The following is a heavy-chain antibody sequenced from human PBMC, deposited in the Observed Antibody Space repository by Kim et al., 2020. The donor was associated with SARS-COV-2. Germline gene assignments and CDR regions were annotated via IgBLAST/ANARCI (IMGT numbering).Heavy chain of an antibody. J-gene: IGHJ4*01. CDR3: ARSRGIRDAYNYLQYFFD. CDR2: ISYTGSP. CDR1: GASITSYY. V-gene: IGHV4-59*01. Sequence: SETLSLTCTVSGASITSYYWSWIRQAPGKGLECIGYISYTGSPNYNPSLKSRVTMSVGTSTTQFSLNLSSVTAADTAIDYCARSRGIRDAYNYLQYFFD. D-gene: IGHD1-1*01.